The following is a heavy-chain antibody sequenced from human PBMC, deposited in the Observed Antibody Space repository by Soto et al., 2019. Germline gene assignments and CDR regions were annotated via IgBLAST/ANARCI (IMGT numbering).Heavy chain of an antibody. CDR2: MWADGSKK. V-gene: IGHV3-33*01. Sequence: QVQLVESGGGVVQPGRSLRLSCAASGFTFSRSVMHWVRQAPGRGLERVEVMWADGSKKYYADSVTGRFTISRDHSINALSLRMCSERAEDTAVYCCAREVLCSGYFYALDVWSQGNTVTVSS. D-gene: IGHD2-15*01. J-gene: IGHJ6*02. CDR3: AREVLCSGYFYALDV. CDR1: GFTFSRSV.